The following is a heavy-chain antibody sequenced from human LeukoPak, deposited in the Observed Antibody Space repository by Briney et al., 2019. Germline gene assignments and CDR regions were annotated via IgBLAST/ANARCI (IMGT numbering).Heavy chain of an antibody. CDR2: INHSGST. CDR1: GGSFSGYY. Sequence: SETLSLTCVVYGGSFSGYYWSWIRQPPGKGLEWIGEINHSGSTNYNPSLKSRVTISVDTSKNQFSLKLSSVTAADTAVYYCARASVDTAMAHFGYWGQGTLVTVSS. V-gene: IGHV4-34*01. D-gene: IGHD5-18*01. J-gene: IGHJ4*02. CDR3: ARASVDTAMAHFGY.